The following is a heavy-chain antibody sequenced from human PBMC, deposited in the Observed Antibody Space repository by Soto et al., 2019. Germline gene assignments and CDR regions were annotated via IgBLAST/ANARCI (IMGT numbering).Heavy chain of an antibody. CDR2: ISSNGGST. CDR3: ARGPGYYFDY. Sequence: PGGSLRLSCAASGFTFSSYAMHWVRQAPGKGLEYVSAISSNGGSTYHANSVKGRFTISRDNSKNTLYLQMGSLRAEDMAVYYCARGPGYYFDYWGQGTLVTVSS. J-gene: IGHJ4*02. V-gene: IGHV3-64*01. CDR1: GFTFSSYA.